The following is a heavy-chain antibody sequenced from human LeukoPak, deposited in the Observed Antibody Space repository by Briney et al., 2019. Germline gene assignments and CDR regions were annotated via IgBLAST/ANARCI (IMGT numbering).Heavy chain of an antibody. D-gene: IGHD5-12*01. CDR2: ISSSGHTI. V-gene: IGHV3-48*03. Sequence: GGSLRLSCAASGFTFSSYELNLVRQAPGKGLEWVSYISSSGHTIYYADSVKGRFSVSRDNSKNSLSLQMNSLRGEDTAVYYCAKEGSGYDFNWFDPWGQGTLVTVSS. J-gene: IGHJ5*02. CDR3: AKEGSGYDFNWFDP. CDR1: GFTFSSYE.